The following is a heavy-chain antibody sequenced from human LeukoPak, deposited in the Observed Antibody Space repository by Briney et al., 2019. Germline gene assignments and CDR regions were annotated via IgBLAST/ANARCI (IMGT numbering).Heavy chain of an antibody. J-gene: IGHJ6*02. CDR1: GYTFTSYD. V-gene: IGHV1-69*13. Sequence: SVKVSCKASGYTFTSYDINWVRQATGQGLEWMGGIIPIFGTANYAQKFQGRVTITADESTSTAYMELSSLRSEDTAVYYCASPGYCSSTSCYGGYYYYGMDVWGQGTTVTVSS. D-gene: IGHD2-2*01. CDR3: ASPGYCSSTSCYGGYYYYGMDV. CDR2: IIPIFGTA.